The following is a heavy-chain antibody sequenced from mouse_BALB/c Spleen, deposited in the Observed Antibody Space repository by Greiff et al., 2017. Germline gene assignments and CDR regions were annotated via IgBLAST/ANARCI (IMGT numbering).Heavy chain of an antibody. CDR3: ARHRYDRVFDY. J-gene: IGHJ2*01. V-gene: IGHV5-12-2*01. CDR1: GFTFSSYT. D-gene: IGHD2-14*01. Sequence: EVQGVESGGGLVQPGGSLKLSCAASGFTFSSYTMSWVRQTPEKRLEWVAYISNGGGSTYYPDTVKGRFTISRDNAKNTLYLQMSSLKSEDTAMYYCARHRYDRVFDYWGQGTTLTVSS. CDR2: ISNGGGST.